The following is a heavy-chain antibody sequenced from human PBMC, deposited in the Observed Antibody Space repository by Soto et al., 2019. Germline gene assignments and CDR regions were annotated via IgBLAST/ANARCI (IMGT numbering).Heavy chain of an antibody. V-gene: IGHV6-1*01. CDR2: TYYRSKWYN. D-gene: IGHD6-6*01. CDR3: ARDIAARPTTFDY. CDR1: GDSVSSNSAA. J-gene: IGHJ4*02. Sequence: SQTLSLTCAISGDSVSSNSAAWNWISQSPSRGLEWLGRTYYRSKWYNDYAVSVKSRITISPDTSKNQFSLQLNSVTPEDTAVYYCARDIAARPTTFDYWGQGTLVTVSS.